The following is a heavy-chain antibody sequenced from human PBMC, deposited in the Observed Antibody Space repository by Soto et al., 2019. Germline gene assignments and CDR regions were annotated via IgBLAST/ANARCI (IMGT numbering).Heavy chain of an antibody. CDR3: ASIRLLGVGGRR. CDR2: TSVNGSNI. Sequence: EVQLVESGGGLVQPGGSLRLSCAGAGVTFRNYWMHWGRQAPGKGLEWVSCTSVNGSNISYADSVKGRFTISRDHARNMVDLIMNRLRVAATAVYYGASIRLLGVGGRRWGPVPKVPVS. J-gene: IGHJ6*02. CDR1: GVTFRNYW. V-gene: IGHV3-74*01. D-gene: IGHD3-3*01.